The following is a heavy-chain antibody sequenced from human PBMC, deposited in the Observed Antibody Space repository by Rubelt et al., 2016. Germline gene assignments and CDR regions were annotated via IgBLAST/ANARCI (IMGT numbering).Heavy chain of an antibody. V-gene: IGHV4-39*07. CDR2: IYYSGST. CDR3: ARCPVFDP. J-gene: IGHJ5*02. Sequence: QVQLQQWGAGLLKPSETLSLTCTVSGGSISSSSYYWGWIRQPPGKGLEWIGSIYYSGSTYYNPSLKRRVTISVDTSKNQFSLKLSSVTAADTAVYYCARCPVFDPWGQGTLVTVSS. CDR1: GGSISSSSYY.